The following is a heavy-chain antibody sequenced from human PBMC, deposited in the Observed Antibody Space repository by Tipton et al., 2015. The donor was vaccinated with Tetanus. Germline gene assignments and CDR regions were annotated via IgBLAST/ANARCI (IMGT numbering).Heavy chain of an antibody. CDR1: GFTFSSYA. D-gene: IGHD1-26*01. J-gene: IGHJ5*01. V-gene: IGHV3-23*01. CDR3: AKVRGTLRYSFDS. CDR2: ISGGGVST. Sequence: SLRLSCAASGFTFSSYAMNWVRQAPGKGLEWVSAISGGGVSTYYADSVKGRFTISRDNSKSTLFLHMTSLRVEDTAVYYCAKVRGTLRYSFDSWGQGTLVTVSS.